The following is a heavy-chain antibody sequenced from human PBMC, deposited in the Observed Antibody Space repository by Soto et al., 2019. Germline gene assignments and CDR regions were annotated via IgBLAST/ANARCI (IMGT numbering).Heavy chain of an antibody. CDR2: INHSGST. Sequence: SETLSLTCAVYGWPFSGYYWSWIRQPPGKGLEWIGEINHSGSTNYNPSIKSRVTKSKDTSKNQFSLKLSSVTAADTAVYYCARHNGPLYVGYYYDMDVWGQGTTVT. CDR3: ARHNGPLYVGYYYDMDV. J-gene: IGHJ6*02. CDR1: GWPFSGYY. D-gene: IGHD3-16*01. V-gene: IGHV4-34*01.